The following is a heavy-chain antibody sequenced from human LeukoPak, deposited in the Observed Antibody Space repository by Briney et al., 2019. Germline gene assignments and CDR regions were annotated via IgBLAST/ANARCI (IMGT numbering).Heavy chain of an antibody. CDR2: IYHTGSS. V-gene: IGHV4-59*11. D-gene: IGHD6-13*01. J-gene: IGHJ4*02. Sequence: SETLSLTCTVSGGSISTHYWSWIRQPPGRGLEWIGYIYHTGSSNLHPSLKIPVPISVDTSNNQFSLKLSSVTAADTAVYYCARRGVSGSWYFFDYWGQGTLITVSS. CDR3: ARRGVSGSWYFFDY. CDR1: GGSISTHY.